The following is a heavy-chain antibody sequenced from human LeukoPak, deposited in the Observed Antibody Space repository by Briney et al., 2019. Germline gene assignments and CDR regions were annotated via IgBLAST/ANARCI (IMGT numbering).Heavy chain of an antibody. J-gene: IGHJ1*01. Sequence: SETLSLTCAVYGGSFNGYYWSWIRQPPGKGLEWIGEINHSGSTNYNPSLKSRVTISVDTSKNQFSLKLSSVTAADTAVYYCARVAAAGRAEYFQHWGQGTLVTVSS. CDR1: GGSFNGYY. D-gene: IGHD6-13*01. CDR2: INHSGST. CDR3: ARVAAAGRAEYFQH. V-gene: IGHV4-34*01.